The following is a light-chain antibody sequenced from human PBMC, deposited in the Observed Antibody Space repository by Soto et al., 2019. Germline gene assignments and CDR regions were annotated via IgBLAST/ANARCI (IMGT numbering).Light chain of an antibody. CDR2: GAS. CDR3: QHYVERSPIT. Sequence: IVLTQSPGTLSLSPGDGATLSCRASQSVSSGYLAWYQQKPGQAPRLLIYGASRRATGIPDRFSGSGSGTDFTLSISRLEPEDFALYYCQHYVERSPITFGQGTRLEI. J-gene: IGKJ5*01. V-gene: IGKV3-20*01. CDR1: QSVSSGY.